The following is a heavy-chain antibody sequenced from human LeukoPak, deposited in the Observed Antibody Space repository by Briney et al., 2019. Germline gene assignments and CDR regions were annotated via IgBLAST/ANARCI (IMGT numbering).Heavy chain of an antibody. J-gene: IGHJ4*02. V-gene: IGHV4-39*01. CDR3: ARHSEYYSGAGSASGYFDY. Sequence: SETLSLTCTVSVGPISSTTDYWRWIRQPPGRGLEWIGCMCYSGRTYLNPSLKSRVPISVDTSKNQFSLKLSSVTAADTAVYSCARHSEYYSGAGSASGYFDYWGQGTLVTVSS. CDR1: VGPISSTTDY. D-gene: IGHD3-10*01. CDR2: MCYSGRT.